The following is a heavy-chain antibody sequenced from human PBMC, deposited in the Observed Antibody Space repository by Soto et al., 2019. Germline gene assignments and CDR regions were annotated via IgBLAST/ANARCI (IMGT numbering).Heavy chain of an antibody. CDR1: GYTFTGYY. CDR2: INPNSGGT. CDR3: IRGYSSSARIFGY. Sequence: QVQLVQSGAEVKKPGASVKVSCKASGYTFTGYYMHWVRQAPGQGLEWMGWINPNSGGTNYAQKFQGRVTKTRDTSISTAYMELSRLRSDGTAVYYCIRGYSSSARIFGYWGQVTLVTVSS. V-gene: IGHV1-2*02. J-gene: IGHJ4*02. D-gene: IGHD6-6*01.